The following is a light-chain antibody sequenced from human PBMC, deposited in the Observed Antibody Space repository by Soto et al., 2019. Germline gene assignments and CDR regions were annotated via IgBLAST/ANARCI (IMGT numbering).Light chain of an antibody. CDR2: KAS. CDR1: QSISSY. V-gene: IGKV1-5*03. J-gene: IGKJ1*01. Sequence: DIPMTPSPSSLSAFVGDRVTLTFRASQSISSYLNWYQQKPGKAPKLLIYKASSLESGVPSRFNGSGFGTEFTLTISNLQPDDFATYYCQHYNSYSEAFGQGTKVDNK. CDR3: QHYNSYSEA.